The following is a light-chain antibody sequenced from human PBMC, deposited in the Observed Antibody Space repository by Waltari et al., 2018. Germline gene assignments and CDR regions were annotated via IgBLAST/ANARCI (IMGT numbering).Light chain of an antibody. Sequence: QPVLTQPPSASASLGPSVTPPAPLTSAHGTSKGHGHQPSPGKGPRFVMRVGTGGIVGSKGDGIPDRFSVLGSGLNRYLTIKNIQEEDESDYHCGADHGSGSSFVYVFGTGTKVTVL. CDR1: SAHGTSK. J-gene: IGLJ1*01. V-gene: IGLV9-49*03. CDR2: VGTGGIVG. CDR3: GADHGSGSSFVYV.